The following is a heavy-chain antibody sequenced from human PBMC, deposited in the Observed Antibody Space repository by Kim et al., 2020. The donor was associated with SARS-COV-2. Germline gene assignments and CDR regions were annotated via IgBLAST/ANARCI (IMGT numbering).Heavy chain of an antibody. CDR2: INHSGST. D-gene: IGHD2-2*01. J-gene: IGHJ6*02. V-gene: IGHV4-34*01. CDR3: ARSSRGKDRTAYGPYYYYYYGMDV. CDR1: GGSFSGYY. Sequence: SETLSLTCAVYGGSFSGYYWSWIRQPPGKGLEWIGEINHSGSTNYNPPLKSRVTISVDTSKNQFSLKLSSVTAADTAVYYCARSSRGKDRTAYGPYYYYYYGMDVWGQGTTVTVSS.